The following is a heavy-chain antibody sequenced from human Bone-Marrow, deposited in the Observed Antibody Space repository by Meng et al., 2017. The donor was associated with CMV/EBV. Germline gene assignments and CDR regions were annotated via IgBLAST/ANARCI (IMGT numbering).Heavy chain of an antibody. V-gene: IGHV1-69*05. Sequence: SVDVYYPASGGTFSSYAISWVRQAPGQGLEWMGGIIPIFGTANYAQKFQGRVTITTDESTSTAYMELSSLRSEDTAVYYCARGGYSGYDPGIFDYWGQGTLVTVSS. D-gene: IGHD5-12*01. J-gene: IGHJ4*02. CDR1: GGTFSSYA. CDR2: IIPIFGTA. CDR3: ARGGYSGYDPGIFDY.